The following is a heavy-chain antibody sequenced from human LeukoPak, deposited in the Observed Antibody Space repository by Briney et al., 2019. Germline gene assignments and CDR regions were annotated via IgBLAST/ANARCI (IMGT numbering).Heavy chain of an antibody. Sequence: AGGSLRLSCAASGFTFSTFAMIWVRQPPGKGLEGVSSIFPSGGEIHYADSVRGRFTISRDNSKSTLSLQMNSLRAEDTAIYYCATYRQVLLPFESWGQGTLVTVSS. CDR2: IFPSGGEI. CDR1: GFTFSTFA. J-gene: IGHJ4*02. D-gene: IGHD2-8*02. CDR3: ATYRQVLLPFES. V-gene: IGHV3-23*01.